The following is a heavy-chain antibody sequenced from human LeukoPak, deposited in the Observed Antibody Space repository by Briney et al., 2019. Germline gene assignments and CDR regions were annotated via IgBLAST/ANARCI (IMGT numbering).Heavy chain of an antibody. D-gene: IGHD3-9*01. J-gene: IGHJ4*02. CDR1: GFTFSSYS. CDR3: ARDSSGFVWPTGYYFDY. CDR2: ISSSSSYI. V-gene: IGHV3-21*01. Sequence: PGGSLRLSCAASGFTFSSYSMNWVRQAPGKGLEWASSISSSSSYIYYADSVKGRFTISRDNAKNSLYLQMNSLRAEDTAVYYCARDSSGFVWPTGYYFDYWGQGTLVTVSS.